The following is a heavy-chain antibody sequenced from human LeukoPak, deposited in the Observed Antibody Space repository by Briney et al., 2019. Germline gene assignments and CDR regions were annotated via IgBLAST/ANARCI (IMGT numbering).Heavy chain of an antibody. CDR2: ISSSSSYI. J-gene: IGHJ5*02. CDR1: GFTFSSYS. Sequence: GGSLRLSCAASGFTFSSYSMNWVRQAPGKGLEWVSSISSSSSYIYYADSVKGRFTISRDNAKNSLYLQMNSLRAEDTAVYYCARDGPGITGTSSWIDPWGQGTLVAVSS. CDR3: ARDGPGITGTSSWIDP. V-gene: IGHV3-21*01. D-gene: IGHD1-7*01.